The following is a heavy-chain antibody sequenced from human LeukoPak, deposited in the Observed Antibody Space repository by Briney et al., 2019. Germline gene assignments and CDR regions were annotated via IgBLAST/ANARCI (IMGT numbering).Heavy chain of an antibody. D-gene: IGHD3-3*01. CDR1: GYTFTNYA. CDR3: ARGIWSRTVSSYYFDC. CDR2: INAGNGHT. J-gene: IGHJ4*02. V-gene: IGHV1-3*01. Sequence: ASVKVSCKASGYTFTNYAMQWVRQAPGQRLEWMGWINAGNGHTRYSQRFQGRVTITRDTSASTVYMEVTSLRFGDTAVYYCARGIWSRTVSSYYFDCWGQGTLVTVSS.